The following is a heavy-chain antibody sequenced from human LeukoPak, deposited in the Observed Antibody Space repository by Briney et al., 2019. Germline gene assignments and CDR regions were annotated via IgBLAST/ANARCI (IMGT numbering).Heavy chain of an antibody. CDR2: TYTRGST. Sequence: SETLSLTCTVSGGSISSFYWRWIRQPAGEVREWIGRTYTRGSTHYNPSLKSRATMSVDASKNQFSLKRSSVTAADTAVYYWARDTYYYDSSGYYPWYFDLWGRGTLVTVSS. D-gene: IGHD3-22*01. CDR3: ARDTYYYDSSGYYPWYFDL. CDR1: GGSISSFY. V-gene: IGHV4-4*07. J-gene: IGHJ2*01.